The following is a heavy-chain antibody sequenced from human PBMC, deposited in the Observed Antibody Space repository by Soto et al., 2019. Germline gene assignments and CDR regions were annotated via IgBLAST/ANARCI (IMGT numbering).Heavy chain of an antibody. Sequence: PSETLSLTCTVSGGSISSYYWSWIRQPPGKGLEWIGYIYYSGSTNYNPSLKSRVTISVDTSKNQFSLKLSSVTAADTAVYYCARDPGRNYFDYWGQGTLVTVSS. CDR3: ARDPGRNYFDY. CDR1: GGSISSYY. CDR2: IYYSGST. J-gene: IGHJ4*02. V-gene: IGHV4-59*01.